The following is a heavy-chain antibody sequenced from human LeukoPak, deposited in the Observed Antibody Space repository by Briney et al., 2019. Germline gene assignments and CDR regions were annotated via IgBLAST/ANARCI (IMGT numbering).Heavy chain of an antibody. V-gene: IGHV3-53*01. CDR1: GFTVSSNY. J-gene: IGHJ4*02. Sequence: GGSETLVCAASGFTVSSNYMSWVRQAPGKGLEWVSVIYSGGSAYYADSVKGRFTISRDNSKNTLYLQMNSLRAEDTAVYYCARPTSYDYVWGGYRLDYWGKRTMVTVSS. CDR2: IYSGGSA. CDR3: ARPTSYDYVWGGYRLDY. D-gene: IGHD3-16*02.